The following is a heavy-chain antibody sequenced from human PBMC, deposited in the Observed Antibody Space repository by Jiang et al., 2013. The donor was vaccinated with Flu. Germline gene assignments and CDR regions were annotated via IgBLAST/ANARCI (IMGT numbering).Heavy chain of an antibody. D-gene: IGHD6-6*01. V-gene: IGHV1-46*01. Sequence: SGAEVKMPGASVEVSCRASGRTFSGHYMHWVRQAPGQGLEWMGMXNPSVVAQTTSENFQGRVTLTRDTSTSTVYMELSSLRSEDTAVYYCVGERPSSCWFDSWGQGTLVTVSS. CDR1: GRTFSGHY. CDR3: VGERPSSCWFDS. CDR2: XNPSVVA. J-gene: IGHJ5*01.